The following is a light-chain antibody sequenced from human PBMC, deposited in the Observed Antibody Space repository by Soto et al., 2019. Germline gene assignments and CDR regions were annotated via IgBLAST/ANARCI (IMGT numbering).Light chain of an antibody. V-gene: IGLV2-18*02. CDR2: DVT. Sequence: QSALTQPPSVSGSPGQSVTISCTGTSSDVGGYDRVSWYQQPPGTAPKLLIYDVTNRPSGVPDRFSGSKSGTTASLTISGLQAEDEGDYYCSSFTRSNTRVFGGGTQLTVL. CDR1: SSDVGGYDR. J-gene: IGLJ3*02. CDR3: SSFTRSNTRV.